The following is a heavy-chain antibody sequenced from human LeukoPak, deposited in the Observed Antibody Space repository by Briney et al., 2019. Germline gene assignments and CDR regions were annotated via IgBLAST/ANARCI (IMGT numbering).Heavy chain of an antibody. J-gene: IGHJ5*02. V-gene: IGHV1-8*01. D-gene: IGHD2-2*01. CDR1: GYTFTSYD. CDR3: ARGYCSSTSCYWEGWFDP. Sequence: ASVRVSCKASGYTFTSYDINWVRQATGQGLEWMGWMSPNSGNTGYAQKFQGRVTMTRNTSISTAYMELSSLRSEDTAVYYCARGYCSSTSCYWEGWFDPWGQGTLVTVSS. CDR2: MSPNSGNT.